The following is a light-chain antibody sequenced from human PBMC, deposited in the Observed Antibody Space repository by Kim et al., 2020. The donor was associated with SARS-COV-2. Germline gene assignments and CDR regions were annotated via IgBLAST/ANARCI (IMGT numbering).Light chain of an antibody. CDR1: NDDLN. J-gene: IGLJ1*01. Sequence: QSVLAQPASLSGSPGQTISISCTGVNDDLNLSWYQQHPGKSPKLIIYDAVQRHPGISSRFSASKTGGTASLTISGLQADDEADYYCASFTFRTNYVFGTGTKVTVL. CDR2: DAV. V-gene: IGLV2-14*03. CDR3: ASFTFRTNYV.